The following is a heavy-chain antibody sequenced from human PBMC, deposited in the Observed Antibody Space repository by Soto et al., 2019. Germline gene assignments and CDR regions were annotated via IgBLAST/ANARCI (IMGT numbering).Heavy chain of an antibody. CDR2: IYYSGST. CDR3: ARDGRYTSSWEYYYYYYGMDV. Sequence: SETLSLTCTVSGGSISSYYWSWIRQPPGKGLEWIGYIYYSGSTNYNPSLKSRVTISVDTSKNQFSLKLSSVTAADTAVYYCARDGRYTSSWEYYYYYYGMDVWGQGTKVTVSS. D-gene: IGHD6-13*01. V-gene: IGHV4-59*01. CDR1: GGSISSYY. J-gene: IGHJ6*02.